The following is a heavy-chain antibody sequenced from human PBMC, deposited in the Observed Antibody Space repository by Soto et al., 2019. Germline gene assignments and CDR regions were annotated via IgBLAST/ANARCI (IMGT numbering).Heavy chain of an antibody. J-gene: IGHJ5*02. D-gene: IGHD2-21*02. CDR3: ARSYCGGDCPNNWFDT. CDR2: IIPLLDIT. V-gene: IGHV1-69*02. CDR1: GGTFSNDI. Sequence: ASVKVSCKTSGGTFSNDIITWVRQAPGQGLEWMGRIIPLLDITNYAQKFQGRVTITADKSTSTAYMELSSLRSEDTAVYYCARSYCGGDCPNNWFDTWGQGTLVTVSS.